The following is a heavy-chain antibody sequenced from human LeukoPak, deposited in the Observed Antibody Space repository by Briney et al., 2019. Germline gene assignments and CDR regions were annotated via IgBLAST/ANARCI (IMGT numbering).Heavy chain of an antibody. CDR2: INHSGST. CDR3: ARGQAFDH. J-gene: IGHJ4*02. CDR1: GGSFSGYY. V-gene: IGHV4-34*01. Sequence: SETLSLTCAVYGGSFSGYYWSWIRQPPGKGLEWIGEINHSGSTNYNPSLKSRVTISVDTSKNQFSLKLSSVTAADTAVYYCARGQAFDHWGQGTLVTVSS.